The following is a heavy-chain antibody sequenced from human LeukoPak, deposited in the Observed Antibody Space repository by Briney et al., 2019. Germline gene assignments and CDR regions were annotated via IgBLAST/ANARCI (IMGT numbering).Heavy chain of an antibody. CDR2: IYYSGST. Sequence: SETLSLTCTVSGGSISSYYWSWIRQPPGKGLEWIGYIYYSGSTNYNPSLKSRVTISVDTSKNQFSLKLSSVTAADTAVYYCARERGGHCSGGSCYRAGAFDIWGQGTMVTVSS. D-gene: IGHD2-15*01. CDR3: ARERGGHCSGGSCYRAGAFDI. J-gene: IGHJ3*02. V-gene: IGHV4-59*08. CDR1: GGSISSYY.